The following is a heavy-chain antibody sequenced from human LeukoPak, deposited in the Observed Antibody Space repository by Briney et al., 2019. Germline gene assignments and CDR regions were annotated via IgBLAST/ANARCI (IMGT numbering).Heavy chain of an antibody. CDR3: ARVWAVVPAAIGFDWFDP. Sequence: SQTLSLTCTVSGGSISSGGYYWSWIRQHPGKVLEWIGYIYYSGSTYYNPSLKSRVTISVDTSKNQFSLKLSSVTAADTAVYYCARVWAVVPAAIGFDWFDPWSQGTLVTVSS. V-gene: IGHV4-31*03. D-gene: IGHD2-2*01. CDR1: GGSISSGGYY. CDR2: IYYSGST. J-gene: IGHJ5*02.